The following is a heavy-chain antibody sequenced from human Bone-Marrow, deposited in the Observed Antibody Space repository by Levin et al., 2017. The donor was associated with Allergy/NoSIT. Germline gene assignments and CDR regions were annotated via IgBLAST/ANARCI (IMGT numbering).Heavy chain of an antibody. Sequence: RPGGSLRLSCAASGFTFSSYGMHWVRQAPGKGLEWVAAISSDGHDKYYADSVKGRFSISRDNSENTVYLQMNSLRSEDTAVYSCAKDLSLDRAWYGELDYWGQGTLVTVSS. CDR1: GFTFSSYG. V-gene: IGHV3-30*18. CDR2: ISSDGHDK. CDR3: AKDLSLDRAWYGELDY. D-gene: IGHD3-10*01. J-gene: IGHJ4*02.